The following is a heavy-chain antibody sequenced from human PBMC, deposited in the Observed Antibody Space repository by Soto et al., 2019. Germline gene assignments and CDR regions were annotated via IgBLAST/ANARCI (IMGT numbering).Heavy chain of an antibody. CDR3: ARVPHIRGQLAPFDY. D-gene: IGHD6-6*01. Sequence: QLQLVQSGAEVKKPGASVKVSCKASGYTFTSYGISWVRQAPGQGLEWMGWISASNGNTNYAQKLQGRVTMTTDTSTSTAYMELRSLRSDDTAVYYCARVPHIRGQLAPFDYWGQRTLVTVSS. CDR1: GYTFTSYG. CDR2: ISASNGNT. J-gene: IGHJ4*02. V-gene: IGHV1-18*01.